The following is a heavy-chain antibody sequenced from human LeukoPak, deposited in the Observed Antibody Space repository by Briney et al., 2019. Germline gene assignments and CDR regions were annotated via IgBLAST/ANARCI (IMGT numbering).Heavy chain of an antibody. V-gene: IGHV3-74*01. D-gene: IGHD4-17*01. CDR2: INSDGSST. Sequence: GGSLRLSCAASGFTFSSYWMPWVRQAPGKGLVWVSRINSDGSSTSYADSVKGRFTISRDNAKNTLYLQMNSLRAEDTAVYYCARERAYGDYFDYWGQGTLVTVSS. CDR1: GFTFSSYW. J-gene: IGHJ4*02. CDR3: ARERAYGDYFDY.